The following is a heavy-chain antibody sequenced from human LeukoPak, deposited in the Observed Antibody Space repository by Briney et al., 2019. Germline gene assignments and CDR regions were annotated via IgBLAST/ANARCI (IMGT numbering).Heavy chain of an antibody. V-gene: IGHV3-11*06. CDR2: ISSSSSYT. CDR3: ARDRHNDITMVRDYYFDY. J-gene: IGHJ4*02. Sequence: GGSLRLSCAASGFTFSDYYMSWIRQAPGKGLEWVSYISSSSSYTNYAASVKGRFTISRDNAKNSLYLQMNSLRAEDTAVYYCARDRHNDITMVRDYYFDYWGQGTLVTVSS. D-gene: IGHD3-10*01. CDR1: GFTFSDYY.